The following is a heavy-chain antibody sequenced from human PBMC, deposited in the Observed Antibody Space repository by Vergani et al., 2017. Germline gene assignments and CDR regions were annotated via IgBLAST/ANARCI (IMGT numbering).Heavy chain of an antibody. J-gene: IGHJ6*02. CDR3: AQDVITMVRGVRQTAPYYYYGMDV. CDR2: INPSGGST. D-gene: IGHD3-10*01. Sequence: QVQLVQSGAEVKKPGASVKVSCKASGYTFTSYYMHWVRQAPGQGLEWMGIINPSGGSTSYAQKFQGRVTMTRDTSTSTVYMELSSLRSEDTAVYYCAQDVITMVRGVRQTAPYYYYGMDVWGQGTTVTVSS. CDR1: GYTFTSYY. V-gene: IGHV1-46*01.